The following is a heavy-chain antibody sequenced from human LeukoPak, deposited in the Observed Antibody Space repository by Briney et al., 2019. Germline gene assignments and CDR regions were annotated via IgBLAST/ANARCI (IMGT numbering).Heavy chain of an antibody. CDR2: ISSNGGST. CDR3: ARGRGLYCSSTSCSSFDY. CDR1: VFTFSSYS. J-gene: IGHJ4*02. Sequence: GGSLRLSCAASVFTFSSYSMHWVRQAPGKGLEYVSAISSNGGSTYYANSVKGRFTISRDNSKNTLYLQMGSLRAEDMAVYYCARGRGLYCSSTSCSSFDYWGQGTLVTVSS. D-gene: IGHD2-2*01. V-gene: IGHV3-64*01.